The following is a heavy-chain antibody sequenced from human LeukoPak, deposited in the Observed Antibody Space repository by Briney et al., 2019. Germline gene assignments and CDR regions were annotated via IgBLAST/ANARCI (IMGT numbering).Heavy chain of an antibody. J-gene: IGHJ4*02. D-gene: IGHD3-16*01. Sequence: PSETLSLTCTVSGGSISSYYWSWIRQPPGKGLGGSGYIYYSGSTNYNPSLKSRVTISVDTSKNQFSLKLSSVTAADTAVYYCASSLAIWGNYFDYWGQGTLVTVS. V-gene: IGHV4-59*01. CDR3: ASSLAIWGNYFDY. CDR2: IYYSGST. CDR1: GGSISSYY.